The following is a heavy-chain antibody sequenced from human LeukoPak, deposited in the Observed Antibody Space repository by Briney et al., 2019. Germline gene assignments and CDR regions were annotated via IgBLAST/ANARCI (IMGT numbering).Heavy chain of an antibody. V-gene: IGHV1-18*01. CDR2: ISAYNGNT. J-gene: IGHJ5*02. CDR3: ARAGTISFQNWFDP. Sequence: ASVKVSCKASGYTFTNYDISWVRQAPGQGLEWMGWISAYNGNTNHAQKLQGRVTMTTDTSTSTAYMELRSLRSDDTAVYYCARAGTISFQNWFDPWGQGTLVTVSS. CDR1: GYTFTNYD. D-gene: IGHD6-13*01.